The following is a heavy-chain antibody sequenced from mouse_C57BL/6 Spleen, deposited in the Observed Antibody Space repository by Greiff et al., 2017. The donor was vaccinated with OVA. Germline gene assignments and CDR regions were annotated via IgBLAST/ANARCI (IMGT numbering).Heavy chain of an antibody. CDR2: IYPGSGST. CDR1: GYTFTSYW. CDR3: ARHDYDVAWFAY. V-gene: IGHV1-55*01. J-gene: IGHJ3*01. D-gene: IGHD2-4*01. Sequence: QVQLQQPGAELVKPGASVKMSCKASGYTFTSYWITWVKQRPGQGLEWIGDIYPGSGSTNYNEKFKSKATLTVDTSSSTAYMQLSSLTSEDSAAYYCARHDYDVAWFAYWGQGTLVTVSA.